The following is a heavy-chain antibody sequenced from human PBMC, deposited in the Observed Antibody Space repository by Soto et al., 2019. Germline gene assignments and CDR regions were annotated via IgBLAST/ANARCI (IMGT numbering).Heavy chain of an antibody. Sequence: ASVKVSCKASGYTFTSYDINWVRQATGQGLEWMGWMNPNSGNKGYAQKFQGRVTMTRNTSISTAYMELSSLRSEDTAVYYCARGRKPNYSSATRNDVGFWGQGTVVTVSS. J-gene: IGHJ4*02. V-gene: IGHV1-8*01. CDR2: MNPNSGNK. D-gene: IGHD6-25*01. CDR1: GYTFTSYD. CDR3: ARGRKPNYSSATRNDVGF.